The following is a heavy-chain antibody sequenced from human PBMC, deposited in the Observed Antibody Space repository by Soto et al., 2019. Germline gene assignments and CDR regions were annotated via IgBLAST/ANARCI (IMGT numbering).Heavy chain of an antibody. CDR1: GGSISSGGYY. Sequence: SETLSLTCTVSGGSISSGGYYWSWIRQHPGKGLEWIGYIYYSGSTYYNPSLKSRVTISVDTSKNQFSLKLSSVTAADTAVYYCARSEAARPVGLDYWGQGTLVTVSS. D-gene: IGHD6-6*01. J-gene: IGHJ4*02. V-gene: IGHV4-31*03. CDR3: ARSEAARPVGLDY. CDR2: IYYSGST.